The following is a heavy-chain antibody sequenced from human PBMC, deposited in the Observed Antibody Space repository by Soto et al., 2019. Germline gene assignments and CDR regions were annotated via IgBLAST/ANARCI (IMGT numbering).Heavy chain of an antibody. Sequence: VQLVQSGAEVKKPGSSVKVSCTASGGSFTNYAISWVRQAPGHGLEWMGGVISIFGTATYAQKFQGRIAISADESTTTSYMELSSLTSEDTAVYYCARVVGATLGNHFFSWGQGTPVNVSS. D-gene: IGHD1-26*01. CDR1: GGSFTNYA. V-gene: IGHV1-69*01. J-gene: IGHJ1*01. CDR3: ARVVGATLGNHFFS. CDR2: VISIFGTA.